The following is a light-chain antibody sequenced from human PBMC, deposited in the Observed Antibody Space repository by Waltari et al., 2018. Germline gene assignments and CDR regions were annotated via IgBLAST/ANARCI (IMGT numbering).Light chain of an antibody. CDR2: GAS. Sequence: EIVMTQSPATLSVFPGERATLSCRASQNIRRNLAWYRHKPGQAPRLLTYGASTRATGIPVRFSGSGSGTEFTLTISSLQSEDFAVYFCQQYDNWLGTFGQGTKVEIK. CDR3: QQYDNWLGT. CDR1: QNIRRN. J-gene: IGKJ1*01. V-gene: IGKV3-15*01.